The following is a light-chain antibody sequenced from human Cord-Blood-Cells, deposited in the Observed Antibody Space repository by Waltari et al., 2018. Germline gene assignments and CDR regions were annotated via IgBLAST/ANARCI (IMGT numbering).Light chain of an antibody. CDR1: QSVSSY. J-gene: IGKJ4*01. V-gene: IGKV3-11*01. CDR2: DAS. Sequence: ELVLTQSTATLSLSPGERVPLSCRPSQSVSSYLAWYQQKPGQAPRLLIYDASNRATGIPARFSGSGSGTDFTLTISSLEPEDFAVYYCQQRSNWPLTFGGGTKVEIK. CDR3: QQRSNWPLT.